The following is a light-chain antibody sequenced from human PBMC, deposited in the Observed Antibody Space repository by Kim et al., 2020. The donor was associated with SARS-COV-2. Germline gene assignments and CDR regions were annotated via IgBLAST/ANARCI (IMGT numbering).Light chain of an antibody. CDR1: QSISSH. CDR2: ATS. V-gene: IGKV1-39*01. Sequence: DIQMTQSPSSLSASVGDRVSITCRASQSISSHLNWYQLKPGKAPELLIYATSSLSSGVPSRFSGSGSGTDYTLTISTLQPEDFATYYCQETYSTPRALTFGGGTNVDIK. CDR3: QETYSTPRALT. J-gene: IGKJ4*01.